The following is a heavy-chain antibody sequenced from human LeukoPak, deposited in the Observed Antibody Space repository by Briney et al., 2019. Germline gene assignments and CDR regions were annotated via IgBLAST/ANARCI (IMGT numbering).Heavy chain of an antibody. V-gene: IGHV3-21*01. Sequence: PGGSLRLSCAASGFTFSSCSMNWVRQAPGKGLEWVSSISGSSSYISYADSVKGRFTISRDNAKNSLYLQMNSLRAEDTAVYYCARGGGSFDYWGQGTLVTVSS. CDR3: ARGGGSFDY. D-gene: IGHD4-23*01. CDR2: ISGSSSYI. J-gene: IGHJ4*02. CDR1: GFTFSSCS.